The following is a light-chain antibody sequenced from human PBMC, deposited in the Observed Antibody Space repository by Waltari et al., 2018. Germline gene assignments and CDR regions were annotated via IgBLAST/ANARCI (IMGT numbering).Light chain of an antibody. J-gene: IGKJ1*01. CDR1: QSVTNY. CDR3: QPRSNWPRT. Sequence: EIVLTQSPDTLSLSPGERSTLSCSAIQSVTNYLSWYQQKPGQAPRVIIYSASNRATGVPARFSGIGSGTDFTLSISSLEPEDFAVYYCQPRSNWPRTFGEGTKVEVK. CDR2: SAS. V-gene: IGKV3-11*01.